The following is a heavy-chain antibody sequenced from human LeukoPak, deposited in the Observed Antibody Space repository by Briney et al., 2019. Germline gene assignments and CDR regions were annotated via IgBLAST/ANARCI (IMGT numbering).Heavy chain of an antibody. D-gene: IGHD1-26*01. Sequence: PGGSLRLSCAASGFTFSSYSMNWVRQAPGKGLEWVLHITASGTAMFYADSVKGCFTISRDNAKNSLYLQMNSLRDEDTAVYYCASSGSYRFDYWGQGTLVTVSS. J-gene: IGHJ4*02. CDR3: ASSGSYRFDY. V-gene: IGHV3-48*02. CDR2: ITASGTAM. CDR1: GFTFSSYS.